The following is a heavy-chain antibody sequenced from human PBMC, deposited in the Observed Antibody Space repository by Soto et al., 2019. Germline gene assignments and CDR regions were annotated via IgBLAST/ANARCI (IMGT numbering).Heavy chain of an antibody. D-gene: IGHD5-12*01. CDR3: ATGSFTSTGGRIGYQYNAMDV. J-gene: IGHJ6*02. Sequence: SVKVSCKSSGGTFSSHSINWVRQAPGQGLEWMGGIIPIFGPANFAKKFQGRVTITADESTTTAYMELSSLTSEDTAVYYCATGSFTSTGGRIGYQYNAMDVWGQGTKVTVYS. CDR2: IIPIFGPA. CDR1: GGTFSSHS. V-gene: IGHV1-69*13.